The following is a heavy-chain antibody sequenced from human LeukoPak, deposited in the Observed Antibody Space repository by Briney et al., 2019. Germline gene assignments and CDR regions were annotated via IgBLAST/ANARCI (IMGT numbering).Heavy chain of an antibody. V-gene: IGHV1-69*13. CDR1: GGTFSSYA. Sequence: SVKVSCKASGGTFSSYAISWVRQAPGQGPEWMGGIIPIFGTANYAQKFQGRVTITADESTSTAYMELSSLRSEDTAVYYCARDSLLQMVAAAGTFDYWGQGTLVTVSS. CDR3: ARDSLLQMVAAAGTFDY. CDR2: IIPIFGTA. D-gene: IGHD6-13*01. J-gene: IGHJ4*02.